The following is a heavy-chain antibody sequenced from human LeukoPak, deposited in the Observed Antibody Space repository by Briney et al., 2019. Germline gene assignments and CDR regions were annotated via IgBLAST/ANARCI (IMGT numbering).Heavy chain of an antibody. Sequence: GGSLRLSCAASGFTFSSYPMHWVRQAPGKGLEWVAVISNDGSKKSYADSVKGRFTISRDNSKNTVDLQMNSLRAEDTAVYYCARVAGWVAREGFGYWGQGTLVTVSS. D-gene: IGHD1-26*01. V-gene: IGHV3-30*01. CDR3: ARVAGWVAREGFGY. J-gene: IGHJ4*02. CDR1: GFTFSSYP. CDR2: ISNDGSKK.